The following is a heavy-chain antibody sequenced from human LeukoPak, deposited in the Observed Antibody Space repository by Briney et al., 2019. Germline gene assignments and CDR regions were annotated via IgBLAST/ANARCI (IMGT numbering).Heavy chain of an antibody. Sequence: SETLSLTCTVSGGSISSGSYYWSWIRQPAGKGLEWIGRIYTSGSTNYNPSLKSRVTISVGTSKNQFSLKLSSVTAADTAVYYCARVGYYDSSGYRGYYYYYYMDVWGKGTTVTV. J-gene: IGHJ6*03. D-gene: IGHD3-22*01. CDR3: ARVGYYDSSGYRGYYYYYYMDV. CDR1: GGSISSGSYY. V-gene: IGHV4-61*02. CDR2: IYTSGST.